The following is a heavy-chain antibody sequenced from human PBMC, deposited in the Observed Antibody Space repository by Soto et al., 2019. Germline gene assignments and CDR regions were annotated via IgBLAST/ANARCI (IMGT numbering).Heavy chain of an antibody. CDR3: AKSPIYSNYEAY. D-gene: IGHD4-4*01. CDR1: GFTFRSYA. V-gene: IGHV3-30-3*02. CDR2: ISYDGSKK. J-gene: IGHJ4*02. Sequence: GGSLRLSCAASGFTFRSYAMHWVRQSPGKGLDWVAVISYDGSKKYYADSVKGRLTISRDNSKNTLYLQMNSLRAEDTSVYYCAKSPIYSNYEAYWGQGTPVPVTS.